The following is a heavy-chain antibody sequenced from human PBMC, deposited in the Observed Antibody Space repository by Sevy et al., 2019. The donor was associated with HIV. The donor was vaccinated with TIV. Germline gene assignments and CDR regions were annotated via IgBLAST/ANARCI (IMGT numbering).Heavy chain of an antibody. J-gene: IGHJ4*02. CDR2: IYYNGHI. V-gene: IGHV4-59*08. D-gene: IGHD1-26*01. Sequence: SETLSLTCTVSGGSITSLYWNWIRQPPGKGLEWIANIYYNGHINYNPSLKSRVTLSLDTSKNQFSLRLSSFTAADTAMYYCAGENAWGRGYSWGQGTLVTVS. CDR3: AGENAWGRGYS. CDR1: GGSITSLY.